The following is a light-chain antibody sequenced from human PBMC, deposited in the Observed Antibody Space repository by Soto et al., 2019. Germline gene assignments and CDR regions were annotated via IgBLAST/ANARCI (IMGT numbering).Light chain of an antibody. CDR1: QSISSW. V-gene: IGKV1-5*03. CDR3: QKYNS. Sequence: DIQMTQSPSTLSASVGDRVTITCRASQSISSWLAWYQQKPGKAPKLLIYKASSLESGVPSRFSGSGSGTEFTLTISSLQPDDFATYYCQKYNSFGGGTKVEIK. J-gene: IGKJ4*01. CDR2: KAS.